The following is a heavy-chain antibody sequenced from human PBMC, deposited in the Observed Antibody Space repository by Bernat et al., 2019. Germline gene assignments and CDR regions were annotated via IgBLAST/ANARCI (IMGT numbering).Heavy chain of an antibody. D-gene: IGHD1-26*01. CDR2: IWHDGSNE. CDR1: GFTFSDNG. Sequence: QVQLVESGGGVVLPGRSLRLSCAASGFTFSDNGMHWVRQAPGKGLEWVAVIWHDGSNENYAESVKGRFTISRDNSESTLYLQMNSLRAEDSALYYCAREHMVGSTRGFDYWGQGTLVTVSS. CDR3: AREHMVGSTRGFDY. V-gene: IGHV3-33*01. J-gene: IGHJ4*02.